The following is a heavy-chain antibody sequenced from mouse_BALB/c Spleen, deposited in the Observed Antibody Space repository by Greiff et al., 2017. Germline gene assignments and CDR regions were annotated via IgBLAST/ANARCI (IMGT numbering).Heavy chain of an antibody. J-gene: IGHJ4*01. CDR2: ISSGGSYT. CDR3: ARKEAGVYAMDY. Sequence: DVHLVESGGDLVKPGGSLKLSCAASGFTFSSYGMSWVRQTPDKRLEWVATISSGGSYTYYPDSVKGRFTISRDNAKNTLYLQMSSLKSEDTAMYYCARKEAGVYAMDYWGQGTSVTVSS. V-gene: IGHV5-6*01. CDR1: GFTFSSYG.